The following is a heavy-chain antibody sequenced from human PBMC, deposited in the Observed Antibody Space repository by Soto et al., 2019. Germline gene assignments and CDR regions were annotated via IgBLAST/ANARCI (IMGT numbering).Heavy chain of an antibody. CDR3: ARDPGTVYYDSSGYYYD. J-gene: IGHJ4*02. CDR2: INSDGSST. V-gene: IGHV3-74*01. Sequence: EVQLVESGGGVVQPGGSLRLSCAASGFTLSSYWMHWVRQAPGKGLVWVSRINSDGSSTSYADSVKGRFTISRDNAKNTLYLQMNSLRAEDTAVYYCARDPGTVYYDSSGYYYDWGQGTLVTVSS. D-gene: IGHD3-22*01. CDR1: GFTLSSYW.